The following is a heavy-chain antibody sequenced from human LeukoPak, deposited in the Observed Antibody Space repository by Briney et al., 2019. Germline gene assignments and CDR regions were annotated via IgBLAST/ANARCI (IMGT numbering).Heavy chain of an antibody. V-gene: IGHV3-30-3*01. CDR1: GFTFSSYA. CDR3: ARDVRTAMVTFYFDY. J-gene: IGHJ4*02. Sequence: GSLRLSCAASGFTFSSYAMHWVRQAPGKGLEWVAVISYDGSNKYYADSVKGRFTISRDNSKNTLYLQMNSLRAEDTAVYYCARDVRTAMVTFYFDYWGQGTLVTVSS. CDR2: ISYDGSNK. D-gene: IGHD5-18*01.